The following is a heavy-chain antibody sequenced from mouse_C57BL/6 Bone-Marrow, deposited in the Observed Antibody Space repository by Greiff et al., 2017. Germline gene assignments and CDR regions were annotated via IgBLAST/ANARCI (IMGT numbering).Heavy chain of an antibody. CDR1: GYAFSSSW. J-gene: IGHJ4*01. CDR3: ETAQATSLYAMDY. V-gene: IGHV1-82*01. Sequence: QVQLQQSGPELVKPGASVKISCKASGYAFSSSWMNWVKQRPGKGLEWIGRIYPGDGDTNYNGKFKGKATLTADKSSSTAYMQLSSLTSEDSAVYFGETAQATSLYAMDYWGQGTSVTVSS. D-gene: IGHD3-2*02. CDR2: IYPGDGDT.